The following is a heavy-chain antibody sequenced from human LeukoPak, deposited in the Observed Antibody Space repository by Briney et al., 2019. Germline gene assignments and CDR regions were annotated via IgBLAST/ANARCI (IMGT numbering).Heavy chain of an antibody. CDR1: GFTFRSYA. V-gene: IGHV3-23*01. CDR2: FSGSGGTT. D-gene: IGHD2-8*01. J-gene: IGHJ6*03. CDR3: ANGNRCTSPNCLGYYYFYMDV. Sequence: GGSLRLSCAASGFTFRSYARNWVRQAPGRGLEWVSGFSGSGGTTYYADSVKGRLTISRDNSKNTLYLQMNSLRAEDTAVYYCANGNRCTSPNCLGYYYFYMDVWGKGTTVTVSS.